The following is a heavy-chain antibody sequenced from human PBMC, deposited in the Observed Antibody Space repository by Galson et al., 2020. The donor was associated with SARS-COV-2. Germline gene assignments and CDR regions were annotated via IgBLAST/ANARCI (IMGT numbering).Heavy chain of an antibody. J-gene: IGHJ5*02. CDR3: ARDRHKYYYDSSCYYNWFDP. CDR1: GFTFSDYY. V-gene: IGHV3-11*01. CDR2: ISSSGSTI. Sequence: NSGGSLRLSCAASGFTFSDYYMSWIRQAPGKGLEWVSYISSSGSTIYYAASVKGRFTISRDNAKNSLYLQMNSLRAEDTAVYYCARDRHKYYYDSSCYYNWFDPWGQGTLVTVSS. D-gene: IGHD3-22*01.